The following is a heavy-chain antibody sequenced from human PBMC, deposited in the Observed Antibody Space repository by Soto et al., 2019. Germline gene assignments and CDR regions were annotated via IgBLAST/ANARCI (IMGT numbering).Heavy chain of an antibody. D-gene: IGHD3-10*01. CDR2: IYSGGST. V-gene: IGHV3-66*01. Sequence: PGGSLRLSCAASGFTVSSNYMSWVRQAPGKGLEWVSVIYSGGSTYYADSVKGRFTISRDNSRNTLYLQMNSLRAEDTAVYYCASYGSGSYYRSDYMAVWGKGTTVTVSS. CDR1: GFTVSSNY. CDR3: ASYGSGSYYRSDYMAV. J-gene: IGHJ6*03.